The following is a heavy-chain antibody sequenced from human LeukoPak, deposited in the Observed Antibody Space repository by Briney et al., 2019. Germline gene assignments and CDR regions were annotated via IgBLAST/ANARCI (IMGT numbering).Heavy chain of an antibody. Sequence: GGSLRLSCASSGFTFSDYSMNWVRPAPGKGLEWVSYISSSSSTVYYADSVKGRFTISRDNAKNSLYLQVNSLRDEGTAVYDCARDVRWVRFVFDHWGQGIPVTVSS. V-gene: IGHV3-48*02. D-gene: IGHD5-12*01. J-gene: IGHJ4*02. CDR1: GFTFSDYS. CDR2: ISSSSSTV. CDR3: ARDVRWVRFVFDH.